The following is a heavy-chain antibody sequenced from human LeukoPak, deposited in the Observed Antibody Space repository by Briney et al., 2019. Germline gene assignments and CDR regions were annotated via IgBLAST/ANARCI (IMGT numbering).Heavy chain of an antibody. CDR3: ARDQWLDY. CDR2: IGTSGNTI. J-gene: IGHJ4*02. D-gene: IGHD6-19*01. Sequence: GGSLRLSCAASGFTFSGYIMNWVRQAPGKGLEWVSFIGTSGNTIYYADSVKGRFTVSRDNAKNSLYLQMNSLRAEDTAVYYCARDQWLDYWGQGNLVTVSS. CDR1: GFTFSGYI. V-gene: IGHV3-48*01.